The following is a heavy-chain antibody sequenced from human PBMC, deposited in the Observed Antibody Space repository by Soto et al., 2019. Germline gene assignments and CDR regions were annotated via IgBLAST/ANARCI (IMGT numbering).Heavy chain of an antibody. CDR1: GFIVSSSY. V-gene: IGHV3-66*01. Sequence: EVQVVESGGGLVQPGGSLRLSCAASGFIVSSSYMSWVRQAPGKGLEWVAVIYSAGSTYYADSVKGRFTIYRDSSKNTLYLQMDSLRAEDTAVYYCARSPTRTNYADCCDPWGQGSLVSGSS. CDR2: IYSAGST. D-gene: IGHD4-4*01. J-gene: IGHJ5*02. CDR3: ARSPTRTNYADCCDP.